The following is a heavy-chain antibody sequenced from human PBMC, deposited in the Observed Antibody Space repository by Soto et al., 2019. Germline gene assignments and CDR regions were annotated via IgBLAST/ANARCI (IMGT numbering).Heavy chain of an antibody. CDR1: GGSISSGDYY. CDR2: IYYSGST. J-gene: IGHJ4*02. Sequence: LSLTCTVSGGSISSGDYYWSWIRQPPGKGLEWIGYIYYSGSTYYNPSLKSRVTISVDTSKNQFSLKLSSVTAADTAVYYCARERYYYDSSGSFFDYWGQGTLVTVSS. CDR3: ARERYYYDSSGSFFDY. D-gene: IGHD3-22*01. V-gene: IGHV4-30-4*01.